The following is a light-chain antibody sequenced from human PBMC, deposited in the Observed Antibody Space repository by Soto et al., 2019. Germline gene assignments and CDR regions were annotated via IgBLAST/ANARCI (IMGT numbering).Light chain of an antibody. CDR2: GVT. CDR3: NSYTGSSTVV. Sequence: QSVLTQPVSVSGSPGQSITISCTGSSSDVGGYNYVSWYQQHPGKAPKLMVYGVTNRPSGVSNRFSGSKSGNTASLTISGLQAEDEADYYCNSYTGSSTVVFGGGTKLTVL. V-gene: IGLV2-14*01. CDR1: SSDVGGYNY. J-gene: IGLJ2*01.